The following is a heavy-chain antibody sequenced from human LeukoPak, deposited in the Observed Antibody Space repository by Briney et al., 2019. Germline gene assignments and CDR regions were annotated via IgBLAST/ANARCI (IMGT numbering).Heavy chain of an antibody. CDR1: GFTFSYYG. D-gene: IGHD6-19*01. V-gene: IGHV3-30*19. CDR3: SGRLDY. Sequence: GGSLRLSCAASGFTFSYYGMHWVRQAPGKGLEWVALISYNGGRKNYADSVKGRFTIDRDNSKNTVYLQMNSLRPDDTAVYYCSGRLDYWGQGTLVTVSS. CDR2: ISYNGGRK. J-gene: IGHJ4*02.